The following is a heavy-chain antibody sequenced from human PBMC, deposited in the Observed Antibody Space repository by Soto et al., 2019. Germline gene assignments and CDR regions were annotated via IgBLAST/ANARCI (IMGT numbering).Heavy chain of an antibody. Sequence: PWGSLRLSCAASGFTFSSYGMHWVRQAPGKGLEWVAVIWYDGSNKYYADSVKGRFTISRDNSKNTLYLQMNSLRAEDTAVYYCARAGGSYYNVFDYWGQGTLVTVSS. V-gene: IGHV3-33*01. CDR1: GFTFSSYG. D-gene: IGHD1-26*01. CDR3: ARAGGSYYNVFDY. J-gene: IGHJ4*02. CDR2: IWYDGSNK.